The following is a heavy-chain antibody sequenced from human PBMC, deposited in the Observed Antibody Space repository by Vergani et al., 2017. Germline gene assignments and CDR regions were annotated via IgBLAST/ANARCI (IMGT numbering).Heavy chain of an antibody. D-gene: IGHD2-2*01. CDR2: IYYSGST. CDR1: GGSISSGGYY. Sequence: QVQLQESGPGLVKPSQTLSLTCTVSGGSISSGGYYWSWIRQHPGKGLEWIGYIYYSGSTYYNPSLKSRVTISVDTSKNQFSLKLSSVTAADTAVYYCAKLSDIVVVPAAHTDDAFDIWGQGTMVTVSS. V-gene: IGHV4-31*03. J-gene: IGHJ3*02. CDR3: AKLSDIVVVPAAHTDDAFDI.